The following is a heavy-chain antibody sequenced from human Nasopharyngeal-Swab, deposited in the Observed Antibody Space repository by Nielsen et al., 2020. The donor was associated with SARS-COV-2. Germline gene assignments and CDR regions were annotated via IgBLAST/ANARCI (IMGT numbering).Heavy chain of an antibody. D-gene: IGHD3-10*01. Sequence: SETLFLTCTVSGGSISSYYWSWIRQPAGKGLEWIGRIYTSGSTNYNPSLKSRVTMSVDTSKNQFSLKLSSVTAADTAVYYCARESLHYYGSGSYYNVLDYWGQGTLVTVSS. J-gene: IGHJ4*02. V-gene: IGHV4-4*07. CDR1: GGSISSYY. CDR2: IYTSGST. CDR3: ARESLHYYGSGSYYNVLDY.